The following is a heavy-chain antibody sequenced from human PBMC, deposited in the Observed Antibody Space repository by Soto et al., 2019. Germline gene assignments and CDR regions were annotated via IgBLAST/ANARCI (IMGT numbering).Heavy chain of an antibody. J-gene: IGHJ4*02. V-gene: IGHV4-31*02. Sequence: WTWIRQHPGEGLEWIGHIYFTGATYSNPSLRSRLTMSVDTSKNQFSLKLTSVTAADTATYYCASILRRGYSYGIDYWGQGTLVTVSS. CDR2: IYFTGAT. D-gene: IGHD2-21*02. CDR3: ASILRRGYSYGIDY.